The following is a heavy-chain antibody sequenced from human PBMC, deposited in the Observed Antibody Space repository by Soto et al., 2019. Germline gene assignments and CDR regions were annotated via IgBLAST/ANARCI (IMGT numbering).Heavy chain of an antibody. Sequence: SETLSLTCTVSGGSISSYYWSWIRQHPGKGLEWIGYIYYSGSTYYNPSLKSRVTISVDTSKNQFSLKLSSVTAADTAVYYCARDRSSSWYEGHFFDYWGQGTLVTVSS. CDR2: IYYSGST. CDR1: GGSISSYY. CDR3: ARDRSSSWYEGHFFDY. J-gene: IGHJ4*02. D-gene: IGHD6-13*01. V-gene: IGHV4-59*06.